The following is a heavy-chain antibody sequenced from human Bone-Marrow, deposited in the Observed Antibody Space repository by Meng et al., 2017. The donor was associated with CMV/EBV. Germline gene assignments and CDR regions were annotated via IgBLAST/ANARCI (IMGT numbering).Heavy chain of an antibody. D-gene: IGHD3-3*01. CDR3: ARDRYDFWSGDRYFDY. V-gene: IGHV1-2*02. J-gene: IGHJ4*02. CDR1: GYTFTGYY. CDR2: INPNTGGT. Sequence: ASVKVSCKASGYTFTGYYIHWVRQAPGQGLEWMGWINPNTGGTHYAQKFQGRVTMTRDTSISTAYMELSSLRSDDTAVYYCARDRYDFWSGDRYFDYWGQGTLVTVSS.